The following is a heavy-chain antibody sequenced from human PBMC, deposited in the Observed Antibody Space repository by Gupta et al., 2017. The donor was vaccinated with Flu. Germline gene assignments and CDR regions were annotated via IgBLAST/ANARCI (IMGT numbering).Heavy chain of an antibody. J-gene: IGHJ4*02. CDR3: ARDPGEPGIAVAVLFDQ. CDR1: GYTFTGYY. Sequence: QVQLVQSGAEVKKPGASVKVSCKASGYTFTGYYMHWVRQAPGQGLEWMGWINPSTGDTYYAQKFQGRVTLTSDTSISTAYMELSRLTSDDTAVYYCARDPGEPGIAVAVLFDQWGQGTLVSVSS. D-gene: IGHD6-19*01. CDR2: INPSTGDT. V-gene: IGHV1-2*02.